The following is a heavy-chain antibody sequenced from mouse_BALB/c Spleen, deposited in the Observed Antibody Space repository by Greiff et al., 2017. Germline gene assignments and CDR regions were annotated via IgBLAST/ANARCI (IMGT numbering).Heavy chain of an antibody. D-gene: IGHD2-14*01. J-gene: IGHJ3*01. V-gene: IGHV3-6*02. CDR2: ISYDGSN. Sequence: EVKLQESGPGLVKPSQSLSLTCSVTGYSITSCYYWYLIRQFPGNLLEWIGYISYDGSNNYNPSLKNRISITRDTSKNQLFLKLNSVTTEDTATYYCARAYYRYDWFAYWGQGTLVTVSA. CDR3: ARAYYRYDWFAY. CDR1: GYSITSCYY.